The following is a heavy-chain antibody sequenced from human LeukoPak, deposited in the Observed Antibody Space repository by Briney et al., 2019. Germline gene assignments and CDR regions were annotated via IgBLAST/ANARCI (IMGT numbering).Heavy chain of an antibody. Sequence: GGSLRLSCAASGVIFSTHGMHCVRQAPGRGLEWVAIIWYDGSDKYYADSVKGRFTISRDNSQDTLYLQMDSLRAEDTAVYYCARGRGLGSGSYYYYFDSWGQGTLVTVSS. D-gene: IGHD3-22*01. CDR2: IWYDGSDK. CDR3: ARGRGLGSGSYYYYFDS. V-gene: IGHV3-33*01. J-gene: IGHJ4*02. CDR1: GVIFSTHG.